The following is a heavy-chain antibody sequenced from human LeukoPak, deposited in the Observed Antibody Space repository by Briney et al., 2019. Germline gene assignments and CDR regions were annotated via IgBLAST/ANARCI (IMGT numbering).Heavy chain of an antibody. CDR3: ARVQVPYYDILTGRRGGFDY. J-gene: IGHJ4*02. CDR1: GYTFTGYY. CDR2: INPNSGGT. Sequence: ASVKVSCKASGYTFTGYYMHWVRQAPGQGLEWMGWINPNSGGTNYAQKFQGRVTMTTDTSTSTAYMELRSLRSDDTAVYYCARVQVPYYDILTGRRGGFDYWGQGTLVTVSS. D-gene: IGHD3-9*01. V-gene: IGHV1-2*02.